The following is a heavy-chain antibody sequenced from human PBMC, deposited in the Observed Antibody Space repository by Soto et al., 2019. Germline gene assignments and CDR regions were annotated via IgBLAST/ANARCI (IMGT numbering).Heavy chain of an antibody. CDR3: ARGKTRITMVRGVDY. CDR2: ISYDGSNK. Sequence: PGGSLRLSCAASGFTFSSYAMHWVRQAPGKGLEWVAVISYDGSNKYYADSVKGRFTISRDNSKNTLYLQMNSLRAEDTAVYYCARGKTRITMVRGVDYWGQGTLVTVSS. D-gene: IGHD3-10*01. J-gene: IGHJ4*02. V-gene: IGHV3-30-3*01. CDR1: GFTFSSYA.